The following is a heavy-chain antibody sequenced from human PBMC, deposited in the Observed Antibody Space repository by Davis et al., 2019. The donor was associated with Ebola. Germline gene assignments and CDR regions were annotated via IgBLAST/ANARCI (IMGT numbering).Heavy chain of an antibody. CDR3: ARGLPNVDY. J-gene: IGHJ4*02. V-gene: IGHV4-59*01. CDR1: GGSIGTYY. Sequence: PGGSLRLSCTVSGGSIGTYYWSWIRQPPGKGLEWIAYIYYSGTTNYNPSLKSRVTISVDTSKNQFSLKLSSVTAADTAVYYCARGLPNVDYWGQGTLVTVSS. CDR2: IYYSGTT.